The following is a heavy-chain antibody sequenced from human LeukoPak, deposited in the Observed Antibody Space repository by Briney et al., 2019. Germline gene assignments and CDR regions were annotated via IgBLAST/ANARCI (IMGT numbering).Heavy chain of an antibody. Sequence: SGGSLRLSCTASGFTFSSYAMNWVRQAPGKGLEWVSGIGAGGTFTYYGDSVKGRFTISRDNSKNTLYLQMNSLRAEDTAVYYCAKDYGVHTVVVVAAFFDYWGQGTLVTVSS. V-gene: IGHV3-23*01. CDR3: AKDYGVHTVVVVAAFFDY. CDR2: IGAGGTFT. CDR1: GFTFSSYA. D-gene: IGHD2-15*01. J-gene: IGHJ4*02.